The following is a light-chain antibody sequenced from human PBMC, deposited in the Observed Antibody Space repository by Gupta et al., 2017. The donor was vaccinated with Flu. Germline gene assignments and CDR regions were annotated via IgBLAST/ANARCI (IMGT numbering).Light chain of an antibody. V-gene: IGKV1-5*03. CDR1: QSIDTW. CDR3: QHYNNYPLT. J-gene: IGKJ1*01. Sequence: DIQVTQSPSTLSASVGDRVTITCRASQSIDTWLAWYQQKPGKAPNLLIYKASSLEGGVPSRFSGSGSGTEFTLTISSLKPDDFATYYCQHYNNYPLTFGQGTKVEIK. CDR2: KAS.